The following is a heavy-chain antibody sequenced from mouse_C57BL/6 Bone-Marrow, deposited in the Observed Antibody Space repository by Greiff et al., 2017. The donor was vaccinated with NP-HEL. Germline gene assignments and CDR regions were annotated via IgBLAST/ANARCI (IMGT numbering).Heavy chain of an antibody. J-gene: IGHJ2*01. CDR2: IYPRSGNT. CDR1: GYTFTSYG. Sequence: QVQLQQSGAELARPGASVKLSCKASGYTFTSYGISWVKQRTGQGLEWIGEIYPRSGNTYYNEKFKGKATLTADKSPSTAYMELRSLTSEDSAVYFCARGEDYSYYFDYWGQGTTLTVSS. V-gene: IGHV1-81*01. CDR3: ARGEDYSYYFDY. D-gene: IGHD1-1*01.